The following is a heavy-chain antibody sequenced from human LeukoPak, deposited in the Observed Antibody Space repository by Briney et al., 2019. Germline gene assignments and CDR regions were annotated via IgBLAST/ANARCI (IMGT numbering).Heavy chain of an antibody. CDR2: IGSDNNP. Sequence: GGSLRLSCEASGFTFSAYAMTWVRQAPGKGLEWVSSIGSDNNPHYSASVKVRFAISRYNSKSMLFLQLNSLRADDTALYYCARDLHYYVAMYVWGQGTTGTVP. D-gene: IGHD3-10*02. CDR3: ARDLHYYVAMYV. CDR1: GFTFSAYA. J-gene: IGHJ6*02. V-gene: IGHV3-23*01.